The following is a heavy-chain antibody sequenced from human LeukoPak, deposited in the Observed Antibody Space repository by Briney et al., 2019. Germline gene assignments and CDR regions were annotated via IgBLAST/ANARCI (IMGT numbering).Heavy chain of an antibody. CDR3: AKGPGYCSGGSCYYVDY. CDR2: IRYDGSNK. D-gene: IGHD2-15*01. V-gene: IGHV3-30*02. Sequence: GGSLRLSCAASGFTFSSYGMHWVRQAPGKGLEWVAFIRYDGSNKYYADSVKGRFTISRDNSKNTLYLQMNSLRAEDTAVYYCAKGPGYCSGGSCYYVDYWGQGTLVTVSS. J-gene: IGHJ4*02. CDR1: GFTFSSYG.